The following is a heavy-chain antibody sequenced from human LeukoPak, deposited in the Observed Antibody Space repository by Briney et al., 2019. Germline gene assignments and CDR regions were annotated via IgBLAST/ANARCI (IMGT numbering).Heavy chain of an antibody. D-gene: IGHD6-13*01. J-gene: IGHJ5*02. Sequence: ASVKVSCKASGHTFTGYYMHWVRQAPGQGLEWMGWINPNSGGTNYAQKFQGWVTMTRDTSISTAYMELSRLRSDDTAVYYCARGPGIAAEGATFDPWGQGTLVTVSS. V-gene: IGHV1-2*04. CDR1: GHTFTGYY. CDR3: ARGPGIAAEGATFDP. CDR2: INPNSGGT.